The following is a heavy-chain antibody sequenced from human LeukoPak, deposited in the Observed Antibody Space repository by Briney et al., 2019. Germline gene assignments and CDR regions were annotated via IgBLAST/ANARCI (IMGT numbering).Heavy chain of an antibody. CDR1: GFAFGSYE. CDR2: ITSTGFTT. CDR3: ARDNNGYVNFDY. D-gene: IGHD5-12*01. Sequence: GGSLRLSCAASGFAFGSYEMNWVRQAPRKGLEWVSYITSTGFTTYYADSVKGRFTISRDNAKNSLYLQMNSLRAEDTAVYYCARDNNGYVNFDYWGQGTLVTVSS. J-gene: IGHJ4*02. V-gene: IGHV3-48*03.